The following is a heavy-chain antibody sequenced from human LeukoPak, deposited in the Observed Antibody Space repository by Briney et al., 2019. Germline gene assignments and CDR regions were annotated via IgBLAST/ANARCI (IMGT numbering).Heavy chain of an antibody. CDR1: GFTVSSNY. V-gene: IGHV3-66*02. D-gene: IGHD1-26*01. CDR2: LYSGGTT. CDR3: ARFYANEWELPH. Sequence: GGSLRLSCAASGFTVSSNYMSWVRQAPGKGLEWVSVLYSGGTTYYSDSVKGRFTISRDNSKNTLYLQMNSLRAEDTAVYYCARFYANEWELPHWGQGTLVTVSS. J-gene: IGHJ4*02.